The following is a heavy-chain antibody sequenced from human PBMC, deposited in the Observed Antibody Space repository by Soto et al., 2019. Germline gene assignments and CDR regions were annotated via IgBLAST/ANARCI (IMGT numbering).Heavy chain of an antibody. J-gene: IGHJ4*02. CDR2: IYPRNFDT. V-gene: IGHV5-51*01. D-gene: IGHD4-17*01. CDR1: GYNFNIYW. Sequence: GESLKISCKGSGYNFNIYWIGWVRQMPGKGLEWMGVIYPRNFDTRYSPSFQGQVTISVDRTISTAYLQWRSLTASDSGVYCCARHDGDGLYYFDYWGQGTLVTGSS. CDR3: ARHDGDGLYYFDY.